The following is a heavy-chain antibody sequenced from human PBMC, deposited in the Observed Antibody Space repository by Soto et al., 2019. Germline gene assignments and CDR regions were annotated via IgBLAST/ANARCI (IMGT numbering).Heavy chain of an antibody. D-gene: IGHD2-2*01. CDR2: ISAHNGNT. Sequence: QVQLVQSGAEVKKPGASVKVSCKASGYTFTSYAITWVRQAPGQGLEWMGWISAHNGNTNYAQSLQGRITLTTDTSTSTAYMELRRLRSDDTAVYFCARDAVLPANWLDPWGQGTLVTVSS. CDR3: ARDAVLPANWLDP. J-gene: IGHJ5*02. CDR1: GYTFTSYA. V-gene: IGHV1-18*01.